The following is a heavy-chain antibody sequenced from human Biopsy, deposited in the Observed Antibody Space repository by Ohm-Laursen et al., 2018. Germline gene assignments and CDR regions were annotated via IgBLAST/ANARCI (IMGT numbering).Heavy chain of an antibody. CDR2: IYPNSGDT. CDR3: ARDLLERSLPS. V-gene: IGHV1-2*02. Sequence: GASVKVSCNASGDAFLGYYLHWVRQAPGQGLEWMGSIYPNSGDTDFAQKFQGRVSMTRDTSVSTAYLELSSLRSDDTAIYYCARDLLERSLPSWGQGTLVTVSS. CDR1: GDAFLGYY. J-gene: IGHJ4*02. D-gene: IGHD3-3*01.